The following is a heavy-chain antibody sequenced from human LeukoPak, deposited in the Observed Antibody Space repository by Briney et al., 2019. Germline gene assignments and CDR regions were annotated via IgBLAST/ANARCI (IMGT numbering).Heavy chain of an antibody. Sequence: SVKVSCKASGGTFSSYAISWVRQAPGQGLEWMGRIIPIFGRANYAQKFQGRVTITADKSTSTAYMELSSLRSEDTAVYYCARDRRVAARPGTYYYYYYGMDVWGQGTTVTVSS. D-gene: IGHD6-6*01. CDR3: ARDRRVAARPGTYYYYYYGMDV. V-gene: IGHV1-69*04. CDR1: GGTFSSYA. CDR2: IIPIFGRA. J-gene: IGHJ6*02.